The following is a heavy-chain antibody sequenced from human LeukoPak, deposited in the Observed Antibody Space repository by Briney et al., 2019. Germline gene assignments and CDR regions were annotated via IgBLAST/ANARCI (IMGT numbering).Heavy chain of an antibody. J-gene: IGHJ4*02. CDR3: ARDRGLVSDY. CDR1: GFTFSDYY. CDR2: ISGSAKTI. D-gene: IGHD5/OR15-5a*01. V-gene: IGHV3-11*01. Sequence: GGSLRLSCAASGFTFSDYYMSWIRQTPGKGLEWISYISGSAKTIFYADSVQGRFVISRDNSKNTLYLQMNSLKTEDTAVYYCARDRGLVSDYWGQGTLVTVSS.